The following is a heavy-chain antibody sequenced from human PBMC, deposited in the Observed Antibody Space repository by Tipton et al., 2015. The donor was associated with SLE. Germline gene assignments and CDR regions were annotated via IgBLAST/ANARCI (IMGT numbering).Heavy chain of an antibody. V-gene: IGHV3-53*01. Sequence: SLRLSCAASGFTVSSNYMSWVRQAPGKGLEWVSVIYSGGSTYYADSVKGRFTISRDNSKNTLYLQMNSLRAEDTAVYYCARLEYSSSYDAFDIWGQGTMVTVSS. D-gene: IGHD6-6*01. CDR1: GFTVSSNY. CDR3: ARLEYSSSYDAFDI. CDR2: IYSGGST. J-gene: IGHJ3*02.